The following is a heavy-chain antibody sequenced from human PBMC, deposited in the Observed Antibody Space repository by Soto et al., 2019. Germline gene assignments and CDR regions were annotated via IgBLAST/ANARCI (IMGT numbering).Heavy chain of an antibody. CDR3: ARLPNYYDSSGYYETPDY. CDR1: GGSISSSNW. V-gene: IGHV4-4*01. J-gene: IGHJ4*02. D-gene: IGHD3-22*01. CDR2: IYHSGST. Sequence: QVQLQESGPGLVKPSGTLSLTCAVSGGSISSSNWWSWVRQPPGKGLEWIGEIYHSGSTNYNPSLKSRVTISVDKSKNQFSLKLSSVTAADTAVYCCARLPNYYDSSGYYETPDYWGQGTLVTVSS.